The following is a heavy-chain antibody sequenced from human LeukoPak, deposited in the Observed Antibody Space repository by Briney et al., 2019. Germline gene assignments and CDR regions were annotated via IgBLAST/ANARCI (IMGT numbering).Heavy chain of an antibody. V-gene: IGHV4-38-2*02. CDR3: ARDRIAAAGGEIDY. CDR1: GYSISSGYY. D-gene: IGHD6-13*01. Sequence: PSETLSLTCTISGYSISSGYYWGWIRQPPGKGLEWIGSIYHSGSTYYNPSLKSRVTISVDTSKNQFSLKLSSVTAADTAVYYCARDRIAAAGGEIDYWGQGTLVTVSS. CDR2: IYHSGST. J-gene: IGHJ4*02.